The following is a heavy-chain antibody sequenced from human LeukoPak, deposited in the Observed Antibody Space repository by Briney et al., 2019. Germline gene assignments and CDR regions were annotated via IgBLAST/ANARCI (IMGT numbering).Heavy chain of an antibody. CDR1: GFTFNNFP. D-gene: IGHD2-2*01. CDR3: ARDTYQPGLIDC. CDR2: LSGSGGTT. Sequence: GGSLRLSCAASGFTFNNFPMSWVRQVPGKGLEWVSSLSGSGGTTYYAASVRGRFTISRDNAKNTVYLQMNSLRAEDTAVYYCARDTYQPGLIDCWGQGTLVTVSS. V-gene: IGHV3-23*01. J-gene: IGHJ4*02.